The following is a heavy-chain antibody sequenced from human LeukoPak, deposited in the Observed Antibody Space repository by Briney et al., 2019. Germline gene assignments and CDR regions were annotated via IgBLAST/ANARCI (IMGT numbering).Heavy chain of an antibody. CDR2: IKSKTDGGTT. D-gene: IGHD5-12*01. V-gene: IGHV3-15*01. CDR1: GFTFRNSL. Sequence: GGSLRLSCAASGFTFRNSLMHWVRQAPGKGLEWVGRIKSKTDGGTTDYAAPVQGRFTISRDDSKNTLYLQMNSLKTEDTAVYYCTSVSGYEGLFDDWGQGTLVTVSS. J-gene: IGHJ4*02. CDR3: TSVSGYEGLFDD.